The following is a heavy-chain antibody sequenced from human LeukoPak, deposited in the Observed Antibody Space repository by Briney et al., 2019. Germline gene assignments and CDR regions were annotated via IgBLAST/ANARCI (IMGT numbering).Heavy chain of an antibody. D-gene: IGHD2-2*02. Sequence: ASVKVSCKASGYTFTSNGISWLRQAPGQGLEWMGWISAYNGNTNYAQKLQGRVTMTTDTSTSTAYMELRSLRSDDTAVYYCARIPPYCSSTSCDTMDYWGQGTLVTVSS. J-gene: IGHJ4*02. CDR2: ISAYNGNT. V-gene: IGHV1-18*01. CDR3: ARIPPYCSSTSCDTMDY. CDR1: GYTFTSNG.